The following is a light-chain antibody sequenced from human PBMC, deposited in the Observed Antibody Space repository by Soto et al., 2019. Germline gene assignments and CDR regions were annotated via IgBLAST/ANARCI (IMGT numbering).Light chain of an antibody. CDR1: QSVSRN. CDR2: DAS. CDR3: QHRSNWPA. J-gene: IGKJ4*01. V-gene: IGKV3-11*01. Sequence: EIVLTQCPATMSLSPGERATLSRRTSQSVSRNLAWYQQKPGQAPRLLIYDASQRATGIAARFSGSGSGTDFTLTISSLEPEDFALYYCQHRSNWPAFGGGTKVDIK.